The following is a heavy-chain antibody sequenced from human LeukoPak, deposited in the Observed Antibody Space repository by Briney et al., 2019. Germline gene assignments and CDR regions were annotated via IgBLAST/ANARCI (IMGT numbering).Heavy chain of an antibody. Sequence: TSETLSLTCSVSGDSIGSYYWTWIRQSPGKGLEWIGYIFYSGSTDYSPSLKSRVTISVDTSNSQFSLQLRSVTAADTANYYCARGRARDGSFPWLDSWGQGNLVVVSS. V-gene: IGHV4-59*01. CDR1: GDSIGSYY. CDR2: IFYSGST. J-gene: IGHJ5*01. CDR3: ARGRARDGSFPWLDS. D-gene: IGHD3-10*01.